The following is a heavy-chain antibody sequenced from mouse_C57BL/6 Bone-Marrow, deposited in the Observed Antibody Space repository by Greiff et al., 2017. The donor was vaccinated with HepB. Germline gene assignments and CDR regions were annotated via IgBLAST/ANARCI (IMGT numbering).Heavy chain of an antibody. CDR1: GFTFSDYG. CDR2: ISSGSGTI. D-gene: IGHD1-1*01. CDR3: AREVDYYCSSYCAMDY. Sequence: EVQGVESGGGLVKPGGSLKLSCAASGFTFSDYGMHWVRQAPEKGLEWVAYISSGSGTIYYADTVKGRFTISRDNAKTTIFLQMTRLRSEDTAMYYCAREVDYYCSSYCAMDYWGQGTSVTVSS. V-gene: IGHV5-17*01. J-gene: IGHJ4*01.